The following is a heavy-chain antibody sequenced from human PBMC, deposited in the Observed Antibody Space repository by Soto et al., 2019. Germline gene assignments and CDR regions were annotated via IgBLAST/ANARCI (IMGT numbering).Heavy chain of an antibody. Sequence: GGSLRLSCAASGFTFSNFGMQWVRQAPGKGLEWVTSISYDGNIKYSAASVKGRFTISRDNSKITLYLHMNSLRSEDTAVYYCARFYGPITATYNDSRGQAILITVPS. V-gene: IGHV3-30*03. CDR3: ARFYGPITATYNDS. D-gene: IGHD6-25*01. CDR2: ISYDGNIK. J-gene: IGHJ4*02. CDR1: GFTFSNFG.